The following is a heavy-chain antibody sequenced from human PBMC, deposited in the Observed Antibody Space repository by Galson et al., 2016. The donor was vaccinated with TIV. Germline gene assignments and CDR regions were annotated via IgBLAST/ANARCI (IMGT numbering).Heavy chain of an antibody. D-gene: IGHD5-18*01. V-gene: IGHV3-9*01. CDR2: INWHGNSV. CDR1: GFAFDDYA. J-gene: IGHJ6*02. CDR3: AKERAVDAAMDYSCDHAMGV. Sequence: SLRLSCAASGFAFDDYAMHWVRQPPGKGLEWVSSINWHGNSVVYADSVKGRFTISRDNGKTSLYLQMNSLRPEDTALYYCAKERAVDAAMDYSCDHAMGVWGQGTAVTVSS.